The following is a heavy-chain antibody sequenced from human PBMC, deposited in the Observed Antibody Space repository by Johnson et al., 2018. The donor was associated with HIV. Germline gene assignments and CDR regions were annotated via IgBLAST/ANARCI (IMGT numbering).Heavy chain of an antibody. D-gene: IGHD4-23*01. CDR3: ARVWVYGGNSMSPIAFDI. J-gene: IGHJ3*02. Sequence: VQLVESGGGLVQPGGSLRLSCASSGFRFRSYVMHWVRQAPGKGLEYVSAISSNGGSTYYANSVKGRFTISRDNSKNTLYLQMNSLRAEDTAVYYCARVWVYGGNSMSPIAFDIWGQGTMVTVSS. CDR1: GFRFRSYV. V-gene: IGHV3-64*01. CDR2: ISSNGGST.